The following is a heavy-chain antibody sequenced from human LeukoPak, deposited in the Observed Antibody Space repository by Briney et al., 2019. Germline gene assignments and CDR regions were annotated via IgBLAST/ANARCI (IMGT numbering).Heavy chain of an antibody. D-gene: IGHD3-10*01. CDR2: ISGSGGST. Sequence: GGSLRLSCAASGFTFSSYAMSWVRQAPGKGLEWVSAISGSGGSTYYADSVKGRFTISRDNSENTLYLQMNSLRAEDTAVYYCAKRRDYYGSGSPFFDYWGQGTLVTVSS. V-gene: IGHV3-23*01. J-gene: IGHJ4*02. CDR3: AKRRDYYGSGSPFFDY. CDR1: GFTFSSYA.